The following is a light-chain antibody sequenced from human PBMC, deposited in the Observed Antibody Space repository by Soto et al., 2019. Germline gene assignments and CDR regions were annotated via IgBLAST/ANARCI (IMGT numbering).Light chain of an antibody. V-gene: IGLV2-23*01. CDR3: CSYAGSSTQI. Sequence: QSALTQPASVSGSPGQSITISCTGTSSDIGSYNLVSWYQQHPGKAPKLMIYEDIKRPSGVSTRFSGSKSGNTASLTISGLQAEDEGDYHCCSYAGSSTQIVGGGTKLTVL. CDR1: SSDIGSYNL. CDR2: EDI. J-gene: IGLJ2*01.